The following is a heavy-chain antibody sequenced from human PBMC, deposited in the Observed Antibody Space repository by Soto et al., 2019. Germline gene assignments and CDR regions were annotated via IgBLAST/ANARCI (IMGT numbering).Heavy chain of an antibody. Sequence: GESLTISCKGSGYSFSNYWIGWVRQMPGKGLEWMGIIYPGDSDTRYSPSFQGQVTNSADKSNSAAYLLWSRLKAADIAMYYCARLPSDGDKGGIDYWGQGTLVTVSS. J-gene: IGHJ4*02. CDR3: ARLPSDGDKGGIDY. V-gene: IGHV5-51*01. CDR2: IYPGDSDT. CDR1: GYSFSNYW. D-gene: IGHD4-17*01.